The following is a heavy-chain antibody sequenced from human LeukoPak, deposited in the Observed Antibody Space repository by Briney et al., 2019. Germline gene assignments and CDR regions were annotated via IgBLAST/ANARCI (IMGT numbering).Heavy chain of an antibody. D-gene: IGHD1-14*01. CDR1: GGAFSGYY. J-gene: IGHJ6*03. CDR3: ARHNHRLDMDV. CDR2: IDHSRRT. V-gene: IGHV4-34*01. Sequence: SETLSLTCAVYGGAFSGYYWSWIRQPPGKGLEWIGEIDHSRRTNHNPSLKSRVTISVYTSKNQFSLTPCTVTPADPQVYYCARHNHRLDMDVWGKGTTVTISS.